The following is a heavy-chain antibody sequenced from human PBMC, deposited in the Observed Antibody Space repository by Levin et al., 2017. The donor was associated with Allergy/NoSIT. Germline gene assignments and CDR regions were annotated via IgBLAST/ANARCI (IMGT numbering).Heavy chain of an antibody. CDR3: ARHLAAAGIYYGMDG. D-gene: IGHD6-13*01. CDR1: GYTFTGYY. J-gene: IGHJ6*02. CDR2: INPNSGGT. Sequence: GESLKISCKASGYTFTGYYMHWVRQAPGQGLEWMGRINPNSGGTNYAQKFQGRVTMTRDTSISTAYMELSRLRSDDTAVYYCARHLAAAGIYYGMDGWGQGTTVTVSS. V-gene: IGHV1-2*06.